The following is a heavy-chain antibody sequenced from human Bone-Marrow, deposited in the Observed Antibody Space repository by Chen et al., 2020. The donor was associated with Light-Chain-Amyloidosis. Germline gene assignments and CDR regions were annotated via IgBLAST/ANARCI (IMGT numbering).Heavy chain of an antibody. CDR3: ARTTLRYLDY. CDR2: TNSAGTST. Sequence: EALLVGSGGEGVQPGGSLRLACTAPGFSFSTYWMHWVRQSPGKGLVSVSRTNSAGTSTTYADSVKGRFTVSRDNTKNTMYLEMNSLRVEDTAVYYCARTTLRYLDYWGQGTLVTVSS. D-gene: IGHD3-9*01. V-gene: IGHV3-74*01. CDR1: GFSFSTYW. J-gene: IGHJ4*02.